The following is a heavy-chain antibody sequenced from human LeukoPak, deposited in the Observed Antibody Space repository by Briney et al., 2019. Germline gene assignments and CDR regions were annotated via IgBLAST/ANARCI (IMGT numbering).Heavy chain of an antibody. D-gene: IGHD3-10*01. Sequence: SETLSLTCTVSGGSIVSYYWSWIRQPPGKGLEWIGYIYYSGSTYYNPSLKSRVTISVDTSKNQFSLKLSSVTAADTAVYYCASSYYYMFDYWGQGTLVTVSS. CDR1: GGSIVSYY. CDR2: IYYSGST. J-gene: IGHJ4*02. CDR3: ASSYYYMFDY. V-gene: IGHV4-59*12.